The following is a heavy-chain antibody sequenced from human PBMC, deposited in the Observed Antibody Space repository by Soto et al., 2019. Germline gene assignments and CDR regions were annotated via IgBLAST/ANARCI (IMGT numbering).Heavy chain of an antibody. CDR3: AKGSLEYSASVDH. CDR1: GFSFSSYA. Sequence: EVQLLESGGGLVQPGGSLRLACTASGFSFSSYAMVWVRQAPGKGLEWVSVISARGGSLYFADSVKGRFTISRDNSKNVLSLEMNNLRAEDTATYFWAKGSLEYSASVDHWCQGTLVLVSS. CDR2: ISARGGSL. D-gene: IGHD5-12*01. J-gene: IGHJ4*02. V-gene: IGHV3-23*01.